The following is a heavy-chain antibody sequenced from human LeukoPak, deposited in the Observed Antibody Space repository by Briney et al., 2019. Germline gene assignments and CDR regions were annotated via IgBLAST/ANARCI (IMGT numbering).Heavy chain of an antibody. CDR1: GYTFTSYG. J-gene: IGHJ4*02. V-gene: IGHV1-18*04. Sequence: ASVKVSCKASGYTFTSYGISWVRQAPGQGLEWMGSISPYTGNTKYAERFQDRVIMTTDTSTRTAYMELRSLRSDDTAVFYCARDQYDSVWGSYRPYFDYWGQGTLVTVSS. CDR2: ISPYTGNT. D-gene: IGHD3-16*02. CDR3: ARDQYDSVWGSYRPYFDY.